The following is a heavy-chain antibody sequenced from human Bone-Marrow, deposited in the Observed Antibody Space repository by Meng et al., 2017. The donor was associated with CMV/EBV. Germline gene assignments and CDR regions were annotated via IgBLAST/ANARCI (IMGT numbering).Heavy chain of an antibody. V-gene: IGHV4-39*07. CDR2: IYHSGST. CDR3: AREWELLVNWFDP. Sequence: SETLSLTCTVSGGSISSSSYYWGWIRQPPGKGLEWIGSIYHSGSTYYNPSLKSRVTISVDTSKNQFSLKLSSVTAADTAVYYCAREWELLVNWFDPWGQGTLVTVSS. J-gene: IGHJ5*02. CDR1: GGSISSSSYY. D-gene: IGHD1-26*01.